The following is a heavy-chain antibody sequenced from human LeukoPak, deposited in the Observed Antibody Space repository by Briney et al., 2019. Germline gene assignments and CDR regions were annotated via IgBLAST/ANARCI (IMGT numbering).Heavy chain of an antibody. J-gene: IGHJ4*02. V-gene: IGHV1-18*01. Sequence: ASVKVSCKASGYTFTSYGISWVRQAPGQGLEWMGWISAYNGNTNYAQKLQGRVTMTTDTSTSTAYMELRSLRSDDTAVYYCARDRTIFGVVTPTPGDYWGQGTLVTVSS. CDR3: ARDRTIFGVVTPTPGDY. CDR2: ISAYNGNT. D-gene: IGHD3-3*01. CDR1: GYTFTSYG.